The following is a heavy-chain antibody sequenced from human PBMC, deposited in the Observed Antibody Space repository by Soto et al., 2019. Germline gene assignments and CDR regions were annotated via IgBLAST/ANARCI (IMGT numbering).Heavy chain of an antibody. CDR3: AKSVYNWNGGFFDY. J-gene: IGHJ4*02. Sequence: QVQLVESGGGVVQPGRSLRLSCAASGFTFSSYGMHWVRQAPGKGLEWVAVISYDGINKYYADSVKGRFTIPRDNSKNTLYMQMNSLRAEETAVYYCAKSVYNWNGGFFDYWGQGTLVTVSS. CDR2: ISYDGINK. CDR1: GFTFSSYG. D-gene: IGHD1-1*01. V-gene: IGHV3-30*18.